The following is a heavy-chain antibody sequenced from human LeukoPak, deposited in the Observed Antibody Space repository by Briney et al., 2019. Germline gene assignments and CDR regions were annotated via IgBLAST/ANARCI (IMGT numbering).Heavy chain of an antibody. CDR1: GDSVSSNSAA. CDR3: ARGRLQLWSFPLPYNHYAIDV. V-gene: IGHV6-1*01. CDR2: TYYRSKWYN. J-gene: IGHJ6*02. Sequence: SQTLSLTCALSGDSVSSNSAAWNRIRQSPSRGLEWLGRTYYRSKWYNDYAVSVKSRITINPHTSKKQFSLNVRSVTDPDTAVYFCARGRLQLWSFPLPYNHYAIDVWGQGTTVTVSS. D-gene: IGHD5-18*01.